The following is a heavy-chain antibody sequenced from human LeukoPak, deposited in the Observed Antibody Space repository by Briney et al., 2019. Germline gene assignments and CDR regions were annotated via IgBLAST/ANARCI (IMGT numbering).Heavy chain of an antibody. V-gene: IGHV5-51*01. CDR1: GYSFTSYW. CDR2: IYPGDSDT. Sequence: PGESLKISCKGSGYSFTSYWIGWVRQMPGKDLEWMGIIYPGDSDTRSSPSFQGQVTISADKSISTAYLQWSSLKASDTAMYYCARPRESYILDAFDIWGQGTMVTVSS. CDR3: ARPRESYILDAFDI. J-gene: IGHJ3*02. D-gene: IGHD3-16*01.